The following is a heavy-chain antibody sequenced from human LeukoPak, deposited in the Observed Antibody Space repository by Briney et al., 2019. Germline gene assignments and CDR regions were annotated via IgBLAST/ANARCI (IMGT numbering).Heavy chain of an antibody. V-gene: IGHV3-53*01. CDR3: ARGIAAAGTALYN. CDR2: IYSDGTT. D-gene: IGHD6-13*01. CDR1: GVTVSDAY. J-gene: IGHJ4*02. Sequence: PGGSLRLSCAASGVTVSDAYMSWVRQAPGKGLEWVSVIYSDGTTYNADSVKGRFTISRDNSKNTLYLQINSLRAEDTAVYYCARGIAAAGTALYNWGQGTLLTVSS.